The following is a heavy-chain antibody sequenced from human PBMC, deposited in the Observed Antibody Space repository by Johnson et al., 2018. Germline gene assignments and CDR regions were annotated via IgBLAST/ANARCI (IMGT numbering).Heavy chain of an antibody. D-gene: IGHD3-3*01. Sequence: QVQLVQSGAEVKKPGSSVKVSCKASGGTFSSYAISWVRQAPGQGLEWVGGIIPIFGTADYAQRFQGRVTITADESTSTAYMDLSSLRSEDTAVYYCARDRTAIKSGPAEYFQHWGQGTLFTVSS. CDR3: ARDRTAIKSGPAEYFQH. CDR1: GGTFSSYA. J-gene: IGHJ1*01. V-gene: IGHV1-69*12. CDR2: IIPIFGTA.